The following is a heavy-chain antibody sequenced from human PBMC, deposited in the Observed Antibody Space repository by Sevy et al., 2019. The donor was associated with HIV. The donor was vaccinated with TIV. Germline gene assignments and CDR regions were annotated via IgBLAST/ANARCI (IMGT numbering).Heavy chain of an antibody. CDR3: TRVRALNYYDTSVSMEYNWFDP. CDR2: MNPNTGNT. V-gene: IGHV1-8*02. Sequence: ASVKVSCKASGYTFTSYDINWVRQATGQGLEWMGWMNPNTGNTGYAQKFQGRVTMTRDTCTSTAYMELRSLRSDDTAIYYCTRVRALNYYDTSVSMEYNWFDPWGQGTLVTVSS. D-gene: IGHD3-22*01. J-gene: IGHJ5*02. CDR1: GYTFTSYD.